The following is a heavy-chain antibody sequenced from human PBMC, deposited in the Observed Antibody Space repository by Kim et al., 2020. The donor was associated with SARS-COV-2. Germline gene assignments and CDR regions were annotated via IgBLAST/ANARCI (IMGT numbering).Heavy chain of an antibody. Sequence: GGSLRLSCAASGFTFSSYGMHWVRQAPGKGLEWVAVISYDGSNKYYADSVKGRFTISRDNSKNTLYLQMNSLRAEDTAVYYCARDRRQVTMIVAPLGMDVWGQGTTVTVSS. CDR1: GFTFSSYG. J-gene: IGHJ6*02. CDR3: ARDRRQVTMIVAPLGMDV. V-gene: IGHV3-33*05. CDR2: ISYDGSNK. D-gene: IGHD3-22*01.